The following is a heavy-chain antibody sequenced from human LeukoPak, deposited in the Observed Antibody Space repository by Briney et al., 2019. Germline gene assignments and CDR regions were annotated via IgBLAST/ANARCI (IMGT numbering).Heavy chain of an antibody. D-gene: IGHD3-10*01. V-gene: IGHV4-39*07. CDR3: ASNSFDYYGSGNYSVDY. CDR2: INHSGST. J-gene: IGHJ4*02. CDR1: GGSISSGSYY. Sequence: SQTLSLTCTVSGGSISSGSYYWSWIRQPPGKGLEWIGEINHSGSTNYNPSRKSRVTISVDTSKNQFSLKLSSVTAADTAVYYCASNSFDYYGSGNYSVDYWGQGTLVTVSS.